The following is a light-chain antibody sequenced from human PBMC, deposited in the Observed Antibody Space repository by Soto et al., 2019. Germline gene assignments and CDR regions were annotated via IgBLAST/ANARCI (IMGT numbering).Light chain of an antibody. Sequence: QSVLTQPASVSGSPGQSITISCTGTTSDVGGYNSVSWYQQHPGKAPELMIYDVSNRPSGISYRFSGPKSGNTASLTISGLQAEDEADYYCSSRTSTSTRVFGTGTKVTVL. CDR2: DVS. J-gene: IGLJ1*01. CDR3: SSRTSTSTRV. V-gene: IGLV2-14*01. CDR1: TSDVGGYNS.